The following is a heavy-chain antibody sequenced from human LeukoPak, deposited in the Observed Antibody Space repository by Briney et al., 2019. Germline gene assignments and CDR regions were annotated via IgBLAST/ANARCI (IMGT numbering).Heavy chain of an antibody. Sequence: PGGSLRLSCAASGYRFSPYWMSWIRQPPGKGLEWIGSIYYSGSTYYNPSLKSRVTISVDTSKNQFSLKLSSVTAADTAVYYCARGPSSSWYQNFDYWGQGTLVTVSS. CDR1: GYRFSPYW. D-gene: IGHD6-13*01. J-gene: IGHJ4*02. CDR2: IYYSGST. CDR3: ARGPSSSWYQNFDY. V-gene: IGHV4-38-2*01.